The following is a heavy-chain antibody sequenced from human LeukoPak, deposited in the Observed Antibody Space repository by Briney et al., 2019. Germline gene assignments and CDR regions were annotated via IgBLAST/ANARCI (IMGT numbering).Heavy chain of an antibody. CDR2: IGSSSSTI. CDR1: GFTFRDYS. Sequence: GGSLRLSCAASGFTFRDYSMNWVRQAPGKGLEWVSYIGSSSSTIYYADSVKGRFTISRDNAKNSLYLQMNSLRAEDTAVYYCARGPTVAVFYFYYYMDVWGKGTTVTVSS. CDR3: ARGPTVAVFYFYYYMDV. V-gene: IGHV3-48*01. J-gene: IGHJ6*03. D-gene: IGHD6-19*01.